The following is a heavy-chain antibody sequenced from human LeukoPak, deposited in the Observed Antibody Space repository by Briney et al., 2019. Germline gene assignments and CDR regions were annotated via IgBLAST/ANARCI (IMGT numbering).Heavy chain of an antibody. CDR3: ARERAYGWEPLPRYFDL. J-gene: IGHJ2*01. V-gene: IGHV4-4*07. D-gene: IGHD1-26*01. CDR1: GGSISSQY. Sequence: PSDPLSLTCTVSGGSISSQYWNWIRQPAGKGLEWIGRIYSSGSINYNPSLKSRVTMSGDTSKNQFSLKLSSVTAADTAVYYCARERAYGWEPLPRYFDLWGRGTLVTVSS. CDR2: IYSSGSI.